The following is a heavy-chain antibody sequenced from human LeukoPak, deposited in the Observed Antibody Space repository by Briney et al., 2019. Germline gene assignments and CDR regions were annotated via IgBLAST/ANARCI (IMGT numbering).Heavy chain of an antibody. J-gene: IGHJ4*02. D-gene: IGHD1/OR15-1a*01. CDR1: GFTFKMFA. Sequence: GGSLRLSCVASGFTFKMFALSWVRQAPGKGLEWISAISAGDGSAYYADSVKGRFTISRDNSKNTLYLQMNSLRVEDTAIYYCSKPSGTEPVDYWGQATLVTVSS. CDR3: SKPSGTEPVDY. V-gene: IGHV3-23*01. CDR2: ISAGDGSA.